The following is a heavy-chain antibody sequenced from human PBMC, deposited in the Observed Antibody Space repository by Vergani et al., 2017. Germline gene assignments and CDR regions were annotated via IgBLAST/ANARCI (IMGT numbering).Heavy chain of an antibody. CDR3: ARDVGYDFSSYYYYMDV. CDR1: GFTFSSYA. J-gene: IGHJ6*03. D-gene: IGHD5-12*01. V-gene: IGHV3-21*01. Sequence: EVQLLESGGGLVQPGGSLRLSCAASGFTFSSYAMSWVRQAPGKGLEWVSAISGSSSYIYYADSVKGRFTISRDNAKNSLYLQMNSLRAEDTAVYYCARDVGYDFSSYYYYMDVWGKGTTVTVSS. CDR2: ISGSSSYI.